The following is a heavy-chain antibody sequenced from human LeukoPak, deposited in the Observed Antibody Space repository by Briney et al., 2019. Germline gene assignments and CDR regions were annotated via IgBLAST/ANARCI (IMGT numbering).Heavy chain of an antibody. J-gene: IGHJ4*02. CDR1: GFTFNKYA. CDR3: ARGARKGDDYGGFFDY. D-gene: IGHD4-23*01. V-gene: IGHV3-30*04. Sequence: GGSLRLSCAASGFTFNKYAIHWVRQAPGKGLEWVTVISYDGSYKDYPDSVKGRFTISRDNSKNALYLQMNSLRPEDTAVYYCARGARKGDDYGGFFDYWGQGTLVTVSS. CDR2: ISYDGSYK.